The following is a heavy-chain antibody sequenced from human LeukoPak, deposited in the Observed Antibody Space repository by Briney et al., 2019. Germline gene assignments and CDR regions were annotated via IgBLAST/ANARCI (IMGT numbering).Heavy chain of an antibody. CDR1: GYTLTGYY. CDR3: ARAGGYCSSTSCSPVRDGMDV. Sequence: ASVKVSYKASGYTLTGYYMYLVRQAPAHGLEWTGWINPNRGDTNYAQKFDGKVTINRDTSLSSVYMELSKVRSDDTAVYCCARAGGYCSSTSCSPVRDGMDVWGQGTTVTVSS. CDR2: INPNRGDT. V-gene: IGHV1-2*02. D-gene: IGHD2-2*01. J-gene: IGHJ6*02.